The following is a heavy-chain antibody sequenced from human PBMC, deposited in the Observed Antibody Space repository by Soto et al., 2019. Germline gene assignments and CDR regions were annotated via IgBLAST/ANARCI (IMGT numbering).Heavy chain of an antibody. V-gene: IGHV2-5*02. CDR2: IYWDDDK. CDR1: GFSLSADGVG. D-gene: IGHD2-2*01. J-gene: IGHJ3*01. CDR3: AHAYDGTSWPNDAFDV. Sequence: QITLKESGPTLVKPTQTLTLTCTFSGFSLSADGVGVGWIRQPPGKALEWLALIYWDDDKRYRPSLKSRLTITKDTSKNQVVLTMTNMDPVDTATYYCAHAYDGTSWPNDAFDVWGQGTVITVSS.